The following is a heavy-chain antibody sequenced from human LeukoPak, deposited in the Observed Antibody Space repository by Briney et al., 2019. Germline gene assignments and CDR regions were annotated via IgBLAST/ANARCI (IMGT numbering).Heavy chain of an antibody. Sequence: GGSLRLSCEASGFTFTNYSINWVRQAPGKGLEWVSYISSSNSTIYYADSVKGRFTISRDTAKNSVYLQMNGLRVEDAAVYYCARSASGRGPSNWFDPWGEGTLVTVSS. CDR1: GFTFTNYS. V-gene: IGHV3-48*04. CDR2: ISSSNSTI. CDR3: ARSASGRGPSNWFDP. J-gene: IGHJ5*02. D-gene: IGHD5-24*01.